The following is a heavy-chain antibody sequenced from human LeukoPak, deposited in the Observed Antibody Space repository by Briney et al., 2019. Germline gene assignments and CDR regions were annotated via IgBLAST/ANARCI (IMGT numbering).Heavy chain of an antibody. CDR3: ARFYYYDSSGYHDAFDI. J-gene: IGHJ3*02. D-gene: IGHD3-22*01. CDR1: GFTFSDYY. V-gene: IGHV3-11*01. Sequence: GGSLRLSCAASGFTFSDYYMSWIRQAPGKGLEWVSYISSSGSTIYYADSVKGRFTISRDNAKNSLYLQMTSLRAEDTAVYYCARFYYYDSSGYHDAFDIWGQGTMVTVSS. CDR2: ISSSGSTI.